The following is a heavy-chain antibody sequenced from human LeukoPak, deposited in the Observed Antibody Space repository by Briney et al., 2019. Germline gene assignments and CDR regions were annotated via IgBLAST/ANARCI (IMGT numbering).Heavy chain of an antibody. CDR3: ARVEQTSDAFDI. V-gene: IGHV4-39*01. Sequence: SETLSLTCTVSGGSISSGSYYWGWIRQPPGKGLEWIGSIYYSGSTYYNPSLKSRVTISVDTSKNQFSLKLSSVTAADTAVYYCARVEQTSDAFDIWGQGTMVTVSS. D-gene: IGHD1/OR15-1a*01. CDR2: IYYSGST. CDR1: GGSISSGSYY. J-gene: IGHJ3*02.